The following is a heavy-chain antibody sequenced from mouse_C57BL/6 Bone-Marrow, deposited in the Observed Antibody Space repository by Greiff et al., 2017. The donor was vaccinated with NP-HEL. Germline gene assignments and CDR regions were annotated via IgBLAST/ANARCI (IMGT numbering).Heavy chain of an antibody. CDR1: GYTFTSYG. CDR2: ISPGRGTT. J-gene: IGHJ3*01. Sequence: QVQLKQSGAELARPGASVKLSCKASGYTFTSYGISWVKQRTGQGLECLGQISPGRGTTYSPDQFKGQSTLTADKSSSTAYMELRSLTSEDSAVYFCARRGRGFAYWGQGTLVTVSA. V-gene: IGHV1-81*01. D-gene: IGHD3-3*01. CDR3: ARRGRGFAY.